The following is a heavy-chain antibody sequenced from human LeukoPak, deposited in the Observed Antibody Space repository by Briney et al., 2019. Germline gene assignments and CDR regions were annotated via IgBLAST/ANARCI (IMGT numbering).Heavy chain of an antibody. CDR1: GGSISSSSYY. V-gene: IGHV4-39*01. CDR3: ASTPSARITIFGVVIN. D-gene: IGHD3-3*01. J-gene: IGHJ4*02. CDR2: IYYSGST. Sequence: PSETLSLTCTVPGGSISSSSYYWGWIRQPPGKGLEWIGSIYYSGSTYYNPSLKSRVTISVDTSKNQFSLKLSSVTAADTAVYYCASTPSARITIFGVVINWGQGTLVTVSS.